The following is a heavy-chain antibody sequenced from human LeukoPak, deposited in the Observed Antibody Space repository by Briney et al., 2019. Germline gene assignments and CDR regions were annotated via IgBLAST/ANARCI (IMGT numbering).Heavy chain of an antibody. J-gene: IGHJ5*01. D-gene: IGHD3-10*01. CDR1: GFTVSSNY. V-gene: IGHV3-11*01. Sequence: GGSLRLSCAASGFTVSSNYMSWVRQAPGKGLEWVSGIPWNGVKLDYADYVKGRFTISRDNAKNSLFLQMDSLRVDDTAIYYCAKSGLLGTYNWFDSWGQGTLVTVSS. CDR3: AKSGLLGTYNWFDS. CDR2: IPWNGVKL.